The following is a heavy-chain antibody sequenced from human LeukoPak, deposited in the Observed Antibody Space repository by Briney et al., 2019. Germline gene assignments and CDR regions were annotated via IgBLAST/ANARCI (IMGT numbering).Heavy chain of an antibody. CDR1: GLTFSSYG. Sequence: GRSLRLSCAASGLTFSSYGMPWVRQAPGKGLEWVAVIWYDGSNKYYADSVKGRFTISRDNSKNTLYLQMNSLRAEDTAVYYCASSSRRLSPFDYWGQGTLVTVSS. J-gene: IGHJ4*02. V-gene: IGHV3-33*01. D-gene: IGHD6-13*01. CDR2: IWYDGSNK. CDR3: ASSSRRLSPFDY.